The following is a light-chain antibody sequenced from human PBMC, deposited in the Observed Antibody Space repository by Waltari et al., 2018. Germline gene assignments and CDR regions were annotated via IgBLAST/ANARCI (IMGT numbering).Light chain of an antibody. CDR2: DTS. CDR3: QQGNSFPRA. Sequence: DIQMTQSPSSVSASVGDRVSITCRASQGISTWLAWYQQKPGQAPQLLIYDTSTLQTGVSSRFGGSGSGTEFTLSISNLQPEDFAIYYCQQGNSFPRAFGQGTKLEIK. CDR1: QGISTW. J-gene: IGKJ2*01. V-gene: IGKV1-12*01.